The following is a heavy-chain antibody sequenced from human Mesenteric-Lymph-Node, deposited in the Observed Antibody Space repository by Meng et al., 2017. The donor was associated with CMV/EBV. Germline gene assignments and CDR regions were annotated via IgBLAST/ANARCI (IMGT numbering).Heavy chain of an antibody. Sequence: FSGGSISSSTYYWGWIRPPPWMGLECIGSIYYTGSTSYNPSLKSRVTISVDTSKNQFSLKLSSVTAADTAVYYCARHLYGDYGGFDYWGQGTLVTVSS. J-gene: IGHJ4*02. CDR1: GGSISSSTYY. CDR2: IYYTGST. V-gene: IGHV4-39*01. D-gene: IGHD4-17*01. CDR3: ARHLYGDYGGFDY.